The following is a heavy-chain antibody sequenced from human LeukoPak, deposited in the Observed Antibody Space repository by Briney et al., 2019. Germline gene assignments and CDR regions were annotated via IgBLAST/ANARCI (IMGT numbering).Heavy chain of an antibody. CDR1: GFTFDDYA. J-gene: IGHJ4*02. D-gene: IGHD3-10*01. CDR3: AKDMEWFGEVRVPLFDY. V-gene: IGHV3-9*01. CDR2: ISWNSGSI. Sequence: SGRSLRLSCAASGFTFDDYAMHWVRQAPGKGLEWVSGISWNSGSIGYADSVKGRFTISRDNAKNSLYLQMNSLRAEDTALYYSAKDMEWFGEVRVPLFDYWGQGTLVTVSS.